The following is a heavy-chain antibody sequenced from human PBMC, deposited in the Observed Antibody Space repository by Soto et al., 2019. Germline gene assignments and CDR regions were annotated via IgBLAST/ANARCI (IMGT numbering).Heavy chain of an antibody. CDR3: AKGRCSGGSCYFDY. CDR2: ISGDGGST. J-gene: IGHJ4*02. D-gene: IGHD2-15*01. V-gene: IGHV3-23*01. CDR1: GFTFSSYA. Sequence: GGSLRLSCAASGFTFSSYAMSWVRQAPGKGLEWVSGISGDGGSTYYADSVKGRFTISRDNSENTVYLQMNSLRAEDTAVYHCAKGRCSGGSCYFDYWGKGTLVTVSS.